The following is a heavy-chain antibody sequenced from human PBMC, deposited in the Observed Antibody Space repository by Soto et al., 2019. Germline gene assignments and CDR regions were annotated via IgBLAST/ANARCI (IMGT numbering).Heavy chain of an antibody. V-gene: IGHV3-23*01. CDR1: GFTFGSYA. CDR3: AKHRGSGSYDWFDP. Sequence: EVQLLESGGGLVQPGGSLRLSCAASGFTFGSYAMSWVRQAPGKGLEWVSAISGSGASTYYADSVNGRFTISRDNSKSTLSLQMYSLRAEDTAVYTCAKHRGSGSYDWFDPWGQGTLVTVSS. D-gene: IGHD1-26*01. CDR2: ISGSGAST. J-gene: IGHJ5*02.